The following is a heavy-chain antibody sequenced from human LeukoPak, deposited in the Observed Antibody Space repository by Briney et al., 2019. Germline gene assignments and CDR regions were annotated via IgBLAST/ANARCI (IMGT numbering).Heavy chain of an antibody. J-gene: IGHJ4*02. Sequence: SETLSLTCTVSGGSISSSSYYWSWIRQPPGKGLECIGYIYHSGYTNYKPPLKSRVTMSVDTSKNQLYLKLTSVTTADTAVYYCARVKSVTGLGPAEIDFWGQGTLVTVSS. D-gene: IGHD3-9*01. CDR3: ARVKSVTGLGPAEIDF. CDR2: IYHSGYT. CDR1: GGSISSSSYY. V-gene: IGHV4-61*01.